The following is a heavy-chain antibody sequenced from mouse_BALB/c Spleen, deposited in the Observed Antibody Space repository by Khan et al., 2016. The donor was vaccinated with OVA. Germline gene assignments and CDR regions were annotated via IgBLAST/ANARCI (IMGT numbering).Heavy chain of an antibody. CDR1: GFSLSRYN. J-gene: IGHJ4*01. CDR3: ARTYYRYNGYYALDY. D-gene: IGHD2-14*01. CDR2: IWGGGST. V-gene: IGHV2-6-4*01. Sequence: VQLQESGPGLVAPSQSLSITCTVSGFSLSRYNIHWVRQPQGKGLDWLGMIWGGGSTDYNSVLKSRLSISKDNSKSQVFLKMDSLQTDDTAMYXEARTYYRYNGYYALDYWGQGTSVTVSS.